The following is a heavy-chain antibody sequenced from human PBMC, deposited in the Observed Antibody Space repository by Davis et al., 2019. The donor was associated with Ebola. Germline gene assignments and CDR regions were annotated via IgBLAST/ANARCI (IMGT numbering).Heavy chain of an antibody. D-gene: IGHD4-17*01. CDR2: IIPILGIA. CDR3: ARGVDYDQAFDI. CDR1: GGTFSSYA. Sequence: SVKVSCKASGGTFSSYAISWVRQAPGQGLEWMGRIIPILGIANYAQKFQGRVTITADKSTSTAYMELSSLRSGDTAVYYCARGVDYDQAFDIWGQGTMVTVSS. J-gene: IGHJ3*02. V-gene: IGHV1-69*04.